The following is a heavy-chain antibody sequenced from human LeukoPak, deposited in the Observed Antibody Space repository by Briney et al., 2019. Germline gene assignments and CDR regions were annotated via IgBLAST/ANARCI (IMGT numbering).Heavy chain of an antibody. D-gene: IGHD3-22*01. V-gene: IGHV3-9*03. CDR1: GFTFDDYA. Sequence: PGGSLRLSCAASGFTFDDYAMHWVRQAPGKGLEWVSGISWNSGSIGYADSVKGRFTISRDNAKNSLYLQMTSLRADDMALYYCAKEKDSSGFYDAFDVWGQGTMVTVSP. J-gene: IGHJ3*01. CDR3: AKEKDSSGFYDAFDV. CDR2: ISWNSGSI.